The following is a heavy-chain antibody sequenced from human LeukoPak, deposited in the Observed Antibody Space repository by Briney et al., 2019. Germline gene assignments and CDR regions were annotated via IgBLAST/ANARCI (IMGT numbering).Heavy chain of an antibody. V-gene: IGHV4-59*13. CDR3: ARYMRASGTYDFDY. D-gene: IGHD3-3*01. Sequence: PSETLSLTCSVSRASISGYYWSWIRQTPGKGLEWIGYVYYTGSTNYNPSLQSRVTITVDTSTNQFSLNLRSVTAADTAVYYCARYMRASGTYDFDYWGQGTLVTVSS. J-gene: IGHJ4*02. CDR1: RASISGYY. CDR2: VYYTGST.